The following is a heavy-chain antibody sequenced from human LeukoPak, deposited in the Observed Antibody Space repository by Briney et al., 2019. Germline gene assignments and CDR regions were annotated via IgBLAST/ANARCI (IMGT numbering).Heavy chain of an antibody. J-gene: IGHJ4*02. D-gene: IGHD6-6*01. CDR3: ARDWGSSSSDY. V-gene: IGHV3-30-3*01. Sequence: PGGSLRLSCAASGFTFSSYAMHWVRQAPGKGLEWVAVISYDGSNKYYADSVKGRFTISRDNSKNTLYLQMNSLRAEDTAVYYCARDWGSSSSDYWGQGTLVTVSS. CDR1: GFTFSSYA. CDR2: ISYDGSNK.